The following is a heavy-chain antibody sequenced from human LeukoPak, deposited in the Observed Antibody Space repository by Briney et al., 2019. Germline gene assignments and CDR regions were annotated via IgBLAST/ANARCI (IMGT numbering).Heavy chain of an antibody. Sequence: GSLRLSCAASGFTVSSNEMSWVRQAPGKGLEWIGSIYYSGSTYYNPSLKSRVTISVDTSKNQFSLKLSSVTAADTAVYYCARAPKMLGYSSSWYNWFDPWGQGTLVTVSS. V-gene: IGHV4-39*07. CDR1: GFTVSSNEM. D-gene: IGHD6-13*01. J-gene: IGHJ5*02. CDR3: ARAPKMLGYSSSWYNWFDP. CDR2: IYYSGST.